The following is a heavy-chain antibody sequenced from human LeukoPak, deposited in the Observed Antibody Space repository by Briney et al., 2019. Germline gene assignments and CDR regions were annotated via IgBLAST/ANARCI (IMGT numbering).Heavy chain of an antibody. CDR3: ATPPLTTGTSG. V-gene: IGHV3-23*01. CDR2: LTGCGVGT. J-gene: IGHJ4*02. D-gene: IGHD1-14*01. Sequence: GESLRLSCSASGFPFSRHHMSWVPPAPGEGVEWVSTLTGCGVGTYYAASVKGRFTISRDNSKNTLFLQMHNLRVDDTAVYYCATPPLTTGTSGWGQGTLVSVSS. CDR1: GFPFSRHH.